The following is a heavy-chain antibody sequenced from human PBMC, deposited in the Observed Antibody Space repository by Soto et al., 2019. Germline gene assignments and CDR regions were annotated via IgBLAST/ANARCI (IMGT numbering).Heavy chain of an antibody. D-gene: IGHD5-18*01. J-gene: IGHJ4*02. V-gene: IGHV3-23*01. CDR3: AGPGYNSQDY. CDR1: GFTFSSYT. CDR2: ISGSGDGT. Sequence: GASLRLSCAASGFTFSSYTMNWVRQAPGKGLEWVSAISGSGDGTDYADSVKGRLTISRENSKNTLYLQMNSLRAEDTAVYYCAGPGYNSQDYWGQGAVVTVSS.